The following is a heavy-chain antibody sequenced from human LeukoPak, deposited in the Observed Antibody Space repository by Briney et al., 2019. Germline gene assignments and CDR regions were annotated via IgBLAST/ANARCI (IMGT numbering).Heavy chain of an antibody. D-gene: IGHD3-22*01. CDR1: GFLFNSQA. J-gene: IGHJ1*01. Sequence: PGGSLRLSCTASGFLFNSQAMSWVRQAPGKRLEWVSHISGDGGNTYYADSLKGRFIVSRDNAKNTLFLPMTSLRVEDTAVYYCAKDHYYDRSGFLANWGQGTLVIVSS. CDR3: AKDHYYDRSGFLAN. CDR2: ISGDGGNT. V-gene: IGHV3-23*01.